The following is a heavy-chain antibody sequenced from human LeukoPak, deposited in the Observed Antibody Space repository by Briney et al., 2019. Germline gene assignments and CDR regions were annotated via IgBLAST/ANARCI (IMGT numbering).Heavy chain of an antibody. V-gene: IGHV3-30*04. J-gene: IGHJ5*02. Sequence: GGSLRLSCAASGFTSSSYAMHWVRHAPGKGLGWVAVISYDGSNKYYADSVKGRFTISRDNSKNTLYLQMNSLRAEDTAVYYCARDGSVAGTWNWFDPWGQGTLVTVSS. CDR3: ARDGSVAGTWNWFDP. CDR2: ISYDGSNK. D-gene: IGHD6-19*01. CDR1: GFTSSSYA.